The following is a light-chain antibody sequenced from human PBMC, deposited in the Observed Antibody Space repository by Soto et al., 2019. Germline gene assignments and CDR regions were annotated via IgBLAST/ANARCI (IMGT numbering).Light chain of an antibody. CDR2: AAS. CDR3: QQLNSYPIN. J-gene: IGKJ5*01. CDR1: QGISSY. Sequence: DIQLTQSPSFLSSSVGDRVTITCLASQGISSYLAWYQQKPGKAPKLLVYAASTLQSGVPSRFSGSGSGTEFTLTISSLQSEDFATYYCQQLNSYPINFGQGTRLEIK. V-gene: IGKV1-9*01.